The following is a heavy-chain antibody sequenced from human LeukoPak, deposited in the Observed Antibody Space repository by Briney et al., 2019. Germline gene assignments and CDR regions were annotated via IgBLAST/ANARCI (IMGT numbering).Heavy chain of an antibody. CDR1: GFTVSSDY. Sequence: GGSLRLSCAASGFTVSSDYMSWVRQAPGKGLEWVSVIYSGGSTYYADSVKGRFTISRDNSKNTLYLQMNSLRAEDTAVYYCARTYCSSTSCYIDDAFDIWGQGTMVTVSS. D-gene: IGHD2-2*02. V-gene: IGHV3-53*01. CDR2: IYSGGST. CDR3: ARTYCSSTSCYIDDAFDI. J-gene: IGHJ3*02.